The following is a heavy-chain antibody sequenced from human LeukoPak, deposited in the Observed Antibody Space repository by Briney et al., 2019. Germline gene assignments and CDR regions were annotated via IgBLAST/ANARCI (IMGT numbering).Heavy chain of an antibody. D-gene: IGHD5-12*01. Sequence: GGSLRLSCAGSGFTFSDYSMNWVRQAPGKGLEWVSYISSGSSTIDNADSVKGRFTISRDNAKNSLYLQMNSLRAEDTAVYYCARAGGSGYDFDYWGQGTLVTVSS. CDR1: GFTFSDYS. V-gene: IGHV3-48*01. CDR3: ARAGGSGYDFDY. CDR2: ISSGSSTI. J-gene: IGHJ4*02.